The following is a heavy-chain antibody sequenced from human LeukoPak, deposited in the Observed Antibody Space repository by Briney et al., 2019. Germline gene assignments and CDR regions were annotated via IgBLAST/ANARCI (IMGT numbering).Heavy chain of an antibody. J-gene: IGHJ3*02. CDR3: AREMGALDAFDI. CDR1: GGSFSGYY. Sequence: PSETLSLTCAVYGGSFSGYYWSWIRQPPGKGLEWIGEINHSGSTNYNPSLKSRVTISVDTSKNQFSLKLSSVTAADTAVYYCAREMGALDAFDIWGQGTMVTVSS. V-gene: IGHV4-34*01. CDR2: INHSGST. D-gene: IGHD1-26*01.